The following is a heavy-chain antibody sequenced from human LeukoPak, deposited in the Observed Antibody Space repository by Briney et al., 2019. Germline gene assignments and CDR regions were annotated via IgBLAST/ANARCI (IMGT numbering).Heavy chain of an antibody. CDR2: IYYSGST. J-gene: IGHJ6*02. CDR3: ARGGYCSSTSCYRPYYYYYGMDV. CDR1: GGSISSYY. Sequence: SETLSLTCTVSGGSISSYYRSWIRQPPGKGLEWIGYIYYSGSTNYNPSLKSRVTISVDTSKNQFSLKLSSVTAADTAVYYCARGGYCSSTSCYRPYYYYYGMDVWGQGTTVTVSS. D-gene: IGHD2-2*02. V-gene: IGHV4-59*01.